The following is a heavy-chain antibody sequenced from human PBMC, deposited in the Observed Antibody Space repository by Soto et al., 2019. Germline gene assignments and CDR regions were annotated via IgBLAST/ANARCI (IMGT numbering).Heavy chain of an antibody. CDR1: GGSFGGYY. CDR3: ARDIVVVTANDAFDI. D-gene: IGHD2-21*02. Sequence: QVQLQQWGAGLLKPSETLSLTCAVYGGSFGGYYWSWIRQPPGKGLEWIGEINHSGSTNYNPSLKSRVTISVDTSKNQFSLKLSSVTAADTAVYYCARDIVVVTANDAFDIWGQGTMVTVSS. CDR2: INHSGST. J-gene: IGHJ3*02. V-gene: IGHV4-34*01.